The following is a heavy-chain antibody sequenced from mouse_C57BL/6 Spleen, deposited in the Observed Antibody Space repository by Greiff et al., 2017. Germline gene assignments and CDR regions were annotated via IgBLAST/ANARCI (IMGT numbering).Heavy chain of an antibody. Sequence: ESGPGLVKPSQSLSLTCSVTGYSITSGYYWNWIRQFPGNKLEWMGYISYDGSNNYNPSLKNRISITRDTSKNQFFLKLNSVTTEDTATYYCARDGYDYDVGYAMDYWGQGTSVTVSS. D-gene: IGHD2-4*01. J-gene: IGHJ4*01. CDR1: GYSITSGYY. CDR3: ARDGYDYDVGYAMDY. V-gene: IGHV3-6*01. CDR2: ISYDGSN.